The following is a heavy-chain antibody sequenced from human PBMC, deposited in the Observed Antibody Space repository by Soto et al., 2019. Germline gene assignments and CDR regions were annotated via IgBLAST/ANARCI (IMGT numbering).Heavy chain of an antibody. Sequence: PSETLSLTCSLSGGSISSYYWTWIRQPPGKGLEWIGNIYYTGSTNYSPSLKSRVTISIDTSKNQFSLQLTSVSAADTAMYYCTTRPSSVGWFDPWGQGTLVTVSS. V-gene: IGHV4-59*01. D-gene: IGHD6-6*01. CDR3: TTRPSSVGWFDP. CDR2: IYYTGST. J-gene: IGHJ5*02. CDR1: GGSISSYY.